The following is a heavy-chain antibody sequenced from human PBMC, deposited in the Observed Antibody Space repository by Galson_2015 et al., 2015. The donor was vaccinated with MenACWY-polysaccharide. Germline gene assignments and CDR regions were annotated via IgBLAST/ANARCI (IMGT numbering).Heavy chain of an antibody. V-gene: IGHV1-8*01. CDR2: MNPNSGNT. J-gene: IGHJ4*02. CDR1: GYTLTSYD. Sequence: SVKVSCKASGYTLTSYDINWVRQATGQGLEWMGWMNPNSGNTGYAQKFQGRVTMTRNTSISTAYMELSSLRSEDTAVYYCARGISGDFLEWVDSSGYYRATVDWGQGTLVTVSS. CDR3: ARGISGDFLEWVDSSGYYRATVD. D-gene: IGHD3-22*01.